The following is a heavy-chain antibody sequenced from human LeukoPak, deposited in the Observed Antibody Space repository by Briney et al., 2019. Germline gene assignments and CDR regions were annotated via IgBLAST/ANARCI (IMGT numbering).Heavy chain of an antibody. CDR3: ARGTVTTGYNWFDP. CDR1: GFTFSSYG. D-gene: IGHD4-11*01. Sequence: GRSLRLSCAASGFTFSSYGMHWVRQAPGKGLEWVAVIWYDGSNKYYADSVKGRFTISRDNSKNTLYLQMNSLRAEDTAVYYCARGTVTTGYNWFDPWGQGTLVTVSS. CDR2: IWYDGSNK. V-gene: IGHV3-33*01. J-gene: IGHJ5*02.